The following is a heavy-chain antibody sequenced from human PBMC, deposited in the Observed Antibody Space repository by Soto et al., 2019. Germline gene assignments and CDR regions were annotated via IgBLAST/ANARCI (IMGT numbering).Heavy chain of an antibody. CDR1: GFTFSSYA. CDR2: ISGSGGST. Sequence: GGSLRLSCAASGFTFSSYAMSWVRQAPGKGLEWVSAISGSGGSTYYADSVKGRFTISRGNSKNTLYLQMNSLRAEDTAVYYCAKALRFLESNGPPDVFDIWGQGTMVTVSS. V-gene: IGHV3-23*01. CDR3: AKALRFLESNGPPDVFDI. J-gene: IGHJ3*02. D-gene: IGHD3-3*01.